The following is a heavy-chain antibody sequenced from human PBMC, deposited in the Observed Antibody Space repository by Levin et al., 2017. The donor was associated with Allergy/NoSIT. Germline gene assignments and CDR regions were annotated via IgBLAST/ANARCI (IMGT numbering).Heavy chain of an antibody. D-gene: IGHD3-10*01. CDR1: GFTFSSYG. V-gene: IGHV3-33*01. Sequence: GGSLRLSCAASGFTFSSYGMHWVRQAPGKGLEWVAVIWYDGSKKYYADSVKGRFAISRDNSKNTLDLQMNSLRAEDTAVYYCARDYYGSGTDAFDIWGQGTMVTVSS. CDR3: ARDYYGSGTDAFDI. CDR2: IWYDGSKK. J-gene: IGHJ3*02.